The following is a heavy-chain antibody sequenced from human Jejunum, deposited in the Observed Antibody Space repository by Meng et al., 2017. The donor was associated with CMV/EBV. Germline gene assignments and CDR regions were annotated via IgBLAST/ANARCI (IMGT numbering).Heavy chain of an antibody. J-gene: IGHJ4*02. Sequence: ASSGVCFIDFWITWVRRAHGKGLGCVANLNQDGSDRYSAATETGRFAIPKDNAENSLYLQMNSLRVEDTAVYYCARDADFWSGSAYWGQGTLVTVSS. CDR1: GVCFIDFW. V-gene: IGHV3-7*01. D-gene: IGHD3-3*01. CDR2: LNQDGSDR. CDR3: ARDADFWSGSAY.